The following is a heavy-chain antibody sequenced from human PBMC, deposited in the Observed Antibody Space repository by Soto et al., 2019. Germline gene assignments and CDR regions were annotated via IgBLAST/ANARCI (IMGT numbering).Heavy chain of an antibody. CDR2: IDEYGNTI. CDR1: GFTFSSYW. CDR3: TRDIGGKGAY. J-gene: IGHJ4*02. D-gene: IGHD3-10*01. V-gene: IGHV3-74*01. Sequence: EVQLVESGGGLVQPGGSLRLSCATSGFTFSSYWMHWVRQVPGKGLLWVSRIDEYGNTINSADSVRGRFTISRDNARNTLYLEMNSLRAEDTALDYCTRDIGGKGAYWGPGTLVTVSS.